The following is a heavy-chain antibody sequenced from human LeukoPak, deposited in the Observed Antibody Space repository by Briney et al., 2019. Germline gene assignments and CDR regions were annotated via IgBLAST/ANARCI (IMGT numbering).Heavy chain of an antibody. CDR3: AKWGTGIPFDY. D-gene: IGHD3-16*01. V-gene: IGHV3-23*01. J-gene: IGHJ4*02. CDR2: MSAAGGST. Sequence: GGSLRLSCAASGFIVSRNAMSWVRQAPGKAPDWVSGMSAAGGSTYYADSVKGRFTISRDNSKNTLYLQMNSLRAEDTAVYYCAKWGTGIPFDYWGQGTLVTVS. CDR1: GFIVSRNA.